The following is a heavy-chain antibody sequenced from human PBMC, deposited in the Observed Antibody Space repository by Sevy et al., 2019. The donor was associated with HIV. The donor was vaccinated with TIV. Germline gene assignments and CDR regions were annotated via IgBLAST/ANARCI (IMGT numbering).Heavy chain of an antibody. Sequence: SETLSLTCTVSGGSISSYYWSWIRQPAGKGLEWIGRIYTSGSTNYNPSLKSRVTMSVDTSKNQFSLKLSSVTAADTAVYYCARVNRWFGELTSYYYYGMDVWGQGTTVTVSS. J-gene: IGHJ6*02. CDR1: GGSISSYY. CDR3: ARVNRWFGELTSYYYYGMDV. CDR2: IYTSGST. D-gene: IGHD3-10*01. V-gene: IGHV4-4*07.